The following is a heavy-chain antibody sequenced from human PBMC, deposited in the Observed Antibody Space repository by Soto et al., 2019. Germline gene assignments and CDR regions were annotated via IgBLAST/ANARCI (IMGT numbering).Heavy chain of an antibody. CDR1: GYTFTDFW. CDR2: IYPGDSDT. V-gene: IGHV5-51*01. D-gene: IGHD6-13*01. Sequence: GESLKISCKGSGYTFTDFWIGWVRHVPGKGLEWMGIIYPGDSDTRYSPSFQGQVTISADKSISTAFLQWTSLQAADTAIYYCARHVAAAGSSDDAFDIWGRGTMVTVSS. J-gene: IGHJ3*02. CDR3: ARHVAAAGSSDDAFDI.